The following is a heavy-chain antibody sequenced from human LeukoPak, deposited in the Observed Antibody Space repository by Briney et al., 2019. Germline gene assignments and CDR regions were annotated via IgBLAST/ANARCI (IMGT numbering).Heavy chain of an antibody. CDR2: IYTSEST. D-gene: IGHD2-8*01. J-gene: IGHJ5*02. V-gene: IGHV4-61*02. CDR3: ARAGVDIVLMVDHNWFDP. Sequence: PSETLSLTCSVSGGSISSSNYYWSWIRQPAGKGLEWIGRIYTSESTNYKPSLKSRVTMSVDTSKNQFSLKLSSVTAADTAVYYCARAGVDIVLMVDHNWFDPWGQGTLVTVSS. CDR1: GGSISSSNYY.